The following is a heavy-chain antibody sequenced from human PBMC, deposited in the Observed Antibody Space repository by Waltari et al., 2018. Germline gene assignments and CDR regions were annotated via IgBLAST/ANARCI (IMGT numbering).Heavy chain of an antibody. V-gene: IGHV4-38-2*01. CDR1: GYSISSGYY. CDR3: ARPSRWLQPPNAFDI. Sequence: QVQLQESGPGLVKPSETLSLTCAVSGYSISSGYYWGWIRQPPGKGLEWIGSIYHSGSTYYNPSLKSRVTISVDTSKNQFSLKLSSVTAADTAVYYCARPSRWLQPPNAFDIWGQGTMVTVSS. J-gene: IGHJ3*02. D-gene: IGHD5-12*01. CDR2: IYHSGST.